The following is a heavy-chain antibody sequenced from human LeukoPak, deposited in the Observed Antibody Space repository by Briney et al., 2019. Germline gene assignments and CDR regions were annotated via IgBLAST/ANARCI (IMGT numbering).Heavy chain of an antibody. CDR3: ARDGGGVSSWVSH. CDR1: GYSFSSYW. Sequence: LGESLKISCKGSGYSFSSYWISWVRQMPGKGLEWMGRIDPGDSFTKYRPSLEGRVTISADKSLSTVYLQRSSLKASDTAIYYCARDGGGVSSWVSHWGQGTLVTVSS. CDR2: IDPGDSFT. J-gene: IGHJ4*02. V-gene: IGHV5-10-1*01. D-gene: IGHD2-8*02.